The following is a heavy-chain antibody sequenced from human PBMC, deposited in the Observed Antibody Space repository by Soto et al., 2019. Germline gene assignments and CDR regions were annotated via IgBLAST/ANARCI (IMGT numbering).Heavy chain of an antibody. Sequence: SETLSLTXAVSGGSISSSNWWSWVRQSPAMGLEWIGEMYHIGSTNYNPALKSRATISVDKSNNEFSLNLKSVTAADTAVYYCARAMIVVVIPLPAIRFDPWGQGTLVTVSS. CDR1: GGSISSSNW. J-gene: IGHJ5*02. CDR2: MYHIGST. D-gene: IGHD3-22*01. V-gene: IGHV4-4*02. CDR3: ARAMIVVVIPLPAIRFDP.